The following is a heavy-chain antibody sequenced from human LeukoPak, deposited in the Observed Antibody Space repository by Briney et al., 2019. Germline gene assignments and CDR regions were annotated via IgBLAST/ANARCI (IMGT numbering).Heavy chain of an antibody. CDR2: INHSGST. J-gene: IGHJ4*02. D-gene: IGHD6-13*01. Sequence: PSETLSLTCTVSGGSTSSSSYYWGWIRQPPGKGLEWIGEINHSGSTNYNPSLKSRVTISVDTSKNQFSLKLSSVTAADTAVYYCASLNRAAGIRNPPGDLFDYWGQGTLVTVSS. V-gene: IGHV4-39*07. CDR1: GGSTSSSSYY. CDR3: ASLNRAAGIRNPPGDLFDY.